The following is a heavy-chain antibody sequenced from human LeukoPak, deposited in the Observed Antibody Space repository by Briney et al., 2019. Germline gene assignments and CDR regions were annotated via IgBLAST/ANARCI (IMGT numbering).Heavy chain of an antibody. V-gene: IGHV1-69*05. J-gene: IGHJ5*02. D-gene: IGHD1-7*01. CDR2: IIPIFGTA. CDR1: GGTFSSYA. CDR3: AREDPGTGTTDWTWFDP. Sequence: ASVKVSCKASGGTFSSYAISWVRQAPGQGLEWMGGIIPIFGTANYAQKFQGRVTITTDESTSTAYMELSSLRSEDTAVYYCAREDPGTGTTDWTWFDPWGQGTLVTVSS.